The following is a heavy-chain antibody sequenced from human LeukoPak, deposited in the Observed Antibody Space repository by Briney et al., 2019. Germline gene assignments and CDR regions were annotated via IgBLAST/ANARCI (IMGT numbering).Heavy chain of an antibody. V-gene: IGHV3-30*18. Sequence: GGSLRLSCAASGFTFSSYGMHWVRQAPGKGLEWVAVISYDGSNKYYADSVKGRFTISRDNSQNTVFLQMNGLRAEDTALYYCAKDTGYNYGTSYFDYWGQGTLVTVSS. D-gene: IGHD5-18*01. CDR2: ISYDGSNK. CDR3: AKDTGYNYGTSYFDY. J-gene: IGHJ4*02. CDR1: GFTFSSYG.